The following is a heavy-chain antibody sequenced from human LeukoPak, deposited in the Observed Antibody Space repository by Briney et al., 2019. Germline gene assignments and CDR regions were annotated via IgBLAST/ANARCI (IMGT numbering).Heavy chain of an antibody. J-gene: IGHJ3*02. CDR1: VGTFSSYA. Sequence: ASVKVSCKASVGTFSSYAISWVRQAPGQGLEWMGGIIPIFGTANYAQKFQGRVTITADESTSTAYMELSSLRSEDTAVYYCARDLDYYGSGSSFNIWGQGTMVTVSS. CDR2: IIPIFGTA. D-gene: IGHD3-10*01. CDR3: ARDLDYYGSGSSFNI. V-gene: IGHV1-69*13.